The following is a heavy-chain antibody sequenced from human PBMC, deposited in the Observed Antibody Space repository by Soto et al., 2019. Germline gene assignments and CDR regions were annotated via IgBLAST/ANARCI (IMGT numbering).Heavy chain of an antibody. CDR1: GYTFTSYY. Sequence: ASVKVSCKASGYTFTSYYMHWVRQAPGQGLEWMGIINPSGGSTSYAQKFQGRVTMTRDTSTSTVYMELSSLRSEDTAVYYCASEAPYSGSYSAFDIWGQGTMVTVSS. CDR3: ASEAPYSGSYSAFDI. V-gene: IGHV1-46*01. CDR2: INPSGGST. J-gene: IGHJ3*02. D-gene: IGHD1-26*01.